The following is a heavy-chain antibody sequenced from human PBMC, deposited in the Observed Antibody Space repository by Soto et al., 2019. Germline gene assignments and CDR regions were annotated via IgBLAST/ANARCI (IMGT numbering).Heavy chain of an antibody. V-gene: IGHV1-69*06. CDR2: IIPIFGTA. CDR1: GGTFSSYA. Sequence: GASVKVSCKASGGTFSSYAISWVRQAPGQGLEWMGGIIPIFGTANYAQKFQGRVTITADKSTSTAYMELSSLRSEDTAVYYCARVRGSYLYYFDYWGQGTLVTVSS. CDR3: ARVRGSYLYYFDY. J-gene: IGHJ4*02. D-gene: IGHD1-26*01.